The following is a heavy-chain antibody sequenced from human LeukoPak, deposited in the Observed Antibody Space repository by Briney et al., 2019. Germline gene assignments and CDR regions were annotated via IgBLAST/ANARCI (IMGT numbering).Heavy chain of an antibody. CDR2: IDPNGGGT. D-gene: IGHD3-22*01. Sequence: ASVKVSCKASGYTFTVYYIHWVRQAPGQGLEWMGWIDPNGGGTKYAQKFQGRVTMTRDTSISTAYMELSRLRSDDTAVYYCARVCYDRAFDIWGQGTMVTVSS. CDR3: ARVCYDRAFDI. J-gene: IGHJ3*02. V-gene: IGHV1-2*02. CDR1: GYTFTVYY.